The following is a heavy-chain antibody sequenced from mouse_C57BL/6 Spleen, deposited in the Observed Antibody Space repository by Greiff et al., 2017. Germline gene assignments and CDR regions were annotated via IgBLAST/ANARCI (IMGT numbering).Heavy chain of an antibody. Sequence: QVQLQQSGPELVKPGASVKLSCKASGYTFTSYDINWVKQRPGQGLEWIGWLYPRDGRTKYNEKFKGKATLTVDTSSSTAYMELHSLTSEDSAVYFCARRYYGSSSYYYAMDYWGQGTSVTVSS. J-gene: IGHJ4*01. CDR3: ARRYYGSSSYYYAMDY. CDR1: GYTFTSYD. V-gene: IGHV1-85*01. D-gene: IGHD1-1*01. CDR2: LYPRDGRT.